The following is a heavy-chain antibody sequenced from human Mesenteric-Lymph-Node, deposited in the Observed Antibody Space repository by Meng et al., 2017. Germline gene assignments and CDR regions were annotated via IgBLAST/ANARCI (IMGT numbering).Heavy chain of an antibody. D-gene: IGHD2-15*01. CDR2: ISAYNGDT. Sequence: ASVKVSCKASGYTFSGYYLHWVRQAPGQGLEWMGWISAYNGDTNYAQKLQGRVTMTTDTSTSTAYMELRSLRSDDTAVYYCARDSAIGYCSGGSCYLWGQGTLVTVDS. J-gene: IGHJ4*02. CDR1: GYTFSGYY. CDR3: ARDSAIGYCSGGSCYL. V-gene: IGHV1-18*04.